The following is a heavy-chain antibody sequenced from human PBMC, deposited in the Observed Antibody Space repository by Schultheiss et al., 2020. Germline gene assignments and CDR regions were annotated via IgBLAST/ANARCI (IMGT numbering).Heavy chain of an antibody. CDR1: GYTFTSYD. Sequence: ASVKVSCKASGYTFTSYDINWVRQATGQGLEWMGWMNPNSGNTGYAQKFQGRVTMTRNTSISTAYMELSSLRSEDTAVYYCARAPVCGGDCYTEYFQHWGQGTLVTVSS. D-gene: IGHD2-21*01. V-gene: IGHV1-8*01. CDR2: MNPNSGNT. CDR3: ARAPVCGGDCYTEYFQH. J-gene: IGHJ1*01.